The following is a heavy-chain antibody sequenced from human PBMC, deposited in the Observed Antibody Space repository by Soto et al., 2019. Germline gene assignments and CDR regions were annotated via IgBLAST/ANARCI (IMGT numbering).Heavy chain of an antibody. V-gene: IGHV3-7*01. Sequence: GGSLRLSCAASGFTFSSYWMSWVRQAPGKGLEWVANIKQDGSEKYYVDSVKGRFTISRDNAKNSLYLQMNSLRAEDTAVYYCARAVGYDFWSGYLAGHYYYYMDVWGKGTTVTVSS. D-gene: IGHD3-3*01. CDR3: ARAVGYDFWSGYLAGHYYYYMDV. J-gene: IGHJ6*03. CDR2: IKQDGSEK. CDR1: GFTFSSYW.